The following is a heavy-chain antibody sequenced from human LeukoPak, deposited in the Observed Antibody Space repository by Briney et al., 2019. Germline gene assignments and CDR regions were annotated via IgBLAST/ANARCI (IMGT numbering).Heavy chain of an antibody. CDR1: GGSFSGYY. J-gene: IGHJ4*02. Sequence: PSETLSLTCAVYGGSFSGYYWSWIRQPPGKGLEWIGEINHSGSTNYNPSLKSRVTISVDTSKNQFSLKLSSGTAADTAVYYCARLRSDIVVVPAVYYFDYWGQGTLVTVSS. V-gene: IGHV4-34*01. CDR2: INHSGST. CDR3: ARLRSDIVVVPAVYYFDY. D-gene: IGHD2-2*01.